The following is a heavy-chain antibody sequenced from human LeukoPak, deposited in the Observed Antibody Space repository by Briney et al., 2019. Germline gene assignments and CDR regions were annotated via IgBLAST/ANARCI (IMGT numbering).Heavy chain of an antibody. CDR2: IWYDGSNK. CDR1: GFTFSSYG. J-gene: IGHJ4*02. Sequence: GGSLRLSCAASGFTFSSYGMHWVRQAPGKGLEWVAVIWYDGSNKYYADSVKGRFTISRDNSKNTLYLQMNSLRAEDTAVYYCAKEARIQLWLLDYWGQGTLVTVSS. D-gene: IGHD5-18*01. CDR3: AKEARIQLWLLDY. V-gene: IGHV3-30*02.